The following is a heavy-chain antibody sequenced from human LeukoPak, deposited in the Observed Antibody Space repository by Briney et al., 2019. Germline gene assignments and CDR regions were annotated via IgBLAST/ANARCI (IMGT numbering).Heavy chain of an antibody. CDR3: ARITVDSSGWYHFDY. Sequence: PGGSLRLSCAASGFTFSSYSMKWVRQAPGKGLDWLSYISSGSSTIYYADSVKGRFTISRDNTKNSLYLQMNSLRAEDTAVYYCARITVDSSGWYHFDYWGQGTLVTVSS. CDR2: ISSGSSTI. V-gene: IGHV3-48*04. J-gene: IGHJ4*02. CDR1: GFTFSSYS. D-gene: IGHD6-19*01.